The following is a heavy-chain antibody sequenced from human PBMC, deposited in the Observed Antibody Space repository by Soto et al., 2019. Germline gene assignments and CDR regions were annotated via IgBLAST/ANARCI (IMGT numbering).Heavy chain of an antibody. CDR2: IYYSGST. J-gene: IGHJ3*02. CDR1: GGSISSYY. V-gene: IGHV4-59*08. D-gene: IGHD6-13*01. CDR3: ASTDAAGAQSDAFDI. Sequence: QVQLQESGPGLVEPSETLTLGCTVSGGSISSYYWSWIRQPPGKGLEWIGYIYYSGSTNYNPSLKSRVTISVDTSKNQFSLKLSSVTAADTVVYYCASTDAAGAQSDAFDIWGQGTMVTVSS.